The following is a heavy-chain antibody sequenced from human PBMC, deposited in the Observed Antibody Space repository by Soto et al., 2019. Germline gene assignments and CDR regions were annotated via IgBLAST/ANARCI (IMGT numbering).Heavy chain of an antibody. CDR1: GFTADDYA. Sequence: EVQLVESGGGLVQPGRSLRLSCVASGFTADDYALHWVRQAPGKGLEWVSGISSNSDTIHYADSVKGRFTISRDNAKNSLFLQMNGLRPEYTAVYYCAKDMKWGGMSTIHYFDSWGQGTLVTGSS. V-gene: IGHV3-9*02. D-gene: IGHD5-12*01. CDR3: AKDMKWGGMSTIHYFDS. CDR2: ISSNSDTI. J-gene: IGHJ4*02.